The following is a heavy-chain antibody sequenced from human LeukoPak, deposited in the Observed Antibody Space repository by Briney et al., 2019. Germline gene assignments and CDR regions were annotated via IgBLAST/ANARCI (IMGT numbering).Heavy chain of an antibody. CDR3: ARGRDGYNFLYYYGMDV. J-gene: IGHJ6*02. Sequence: GGSLRLSCAASGFTFSSYEMNWVRQAPGKGLEWVSYISSSGSTIYYADSVKGRFTISRDNAKNSLYLQMNSLRAEDTAVYYCARGRDGYNFLYYYGMDVWGQGTTVTVSS. D-gene: IGHD5-24*01. CDR1: GFTFSSYE. CDR2: ISSSGSTI. V-gene: IGHV3-48*03.